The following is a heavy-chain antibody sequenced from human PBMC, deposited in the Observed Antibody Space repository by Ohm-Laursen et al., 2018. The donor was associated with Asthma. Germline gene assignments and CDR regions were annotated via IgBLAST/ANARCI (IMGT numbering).Heavy chain of an antibody. V-gene: IGHV4-39*01. CDR3: ARHHKAAGWFDP. CDR1: GGSISSSSYY. Sequence: SDTLSLTCTVSGGSISSSSYYWGWIRQPPGKGLEWIGSIYYSGSTYYNPSLKSRVTISVDTSKNQFSLKLSSVTAADTAVYYRARHHKAAGWFDPWGQGTLVTVSS. J-gene: IGHJ5*02. CDR2: IYYSGST.